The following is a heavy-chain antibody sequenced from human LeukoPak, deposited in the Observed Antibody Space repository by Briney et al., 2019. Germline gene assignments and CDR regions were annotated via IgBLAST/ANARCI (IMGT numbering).Heavy chain of an antibody. V-gene: IGHV3-23*01. D-gene: IGHD3-22*01. J-gene: IGHJ4*02. CDR1: GFTSTIYG. Sequence: PGGSLRLTCTASGFTSTIYGMTWVRQAPGKGLGWVATISGTGARTYYADSAKGRFTISRDSSKNTVDLQMNSLRAEDTAVYYCARSHSSDHPDLDYWGQGTLVTVSS. CDR3: ARSHSSDHPDLDY. CDR2: ISGTGART.